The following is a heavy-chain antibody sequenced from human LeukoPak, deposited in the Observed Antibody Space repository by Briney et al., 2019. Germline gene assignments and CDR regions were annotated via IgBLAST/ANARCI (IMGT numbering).Heavy chain of an antibody. D-gene: IGHD3-10*01. CDR3: ARGGSGSYFSWLDP. V-gene: IGHV1-2*02. Sequence: ASVKVSCKASGYTFTDYYIHWVRQAPGQGLECMGWINPNSGGKNYAQKFQGRVTMTRDTSISTAYMELSRLRSDDTAVYYCARGGSGSYFSWLDPWGQGTLVTVSS. J-gene: IGHJ5*02. CDR2: INPNSGGK. CDR1: GYTFTDYY.